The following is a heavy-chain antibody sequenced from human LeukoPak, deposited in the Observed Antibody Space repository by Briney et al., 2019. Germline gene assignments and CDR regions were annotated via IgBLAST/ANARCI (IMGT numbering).Heavy chain of an antibody. D-gene: IGHD3-10*01. CDR3: AKGGSGSYLGPLDY. Sequence: GGSLRLSCAASGFTFSSYGMHWVRQAPGKGLEWVAFIRYDGSNKYYADSVEGRSTISRDNSKNTLYLQMNSLRAEDTAVYYCAKGGSGSYLGPLDYWGQGTLVTVSS. CDR2: IRYDGSNK. J-gene: IGHJ4*02. V-gene: IGHV3-30*02. CDR1: GFTFSSYG.